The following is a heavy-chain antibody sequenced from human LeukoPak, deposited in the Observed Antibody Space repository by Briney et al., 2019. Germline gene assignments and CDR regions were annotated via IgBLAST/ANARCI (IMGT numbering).Heavy chain of an antibody. V-gene: IGHV3-23*01. CDR3: ATGGSGNLEFDY. J-gene: IGHJ4*02. Sequence: GGSLRLSCAASGFRFSSYTMSWVRQAPGKGLEWVSGISGSGGSTNYADSVKGRFTISRDNSKNTLHLQMNSLRAEDTAVYYCATGGSGNLEFDYWGQGTLVTVSS. CDR1: GFRFSSYT. CDR2: ISGSGGST. D-gene: IGHD3-10*01.